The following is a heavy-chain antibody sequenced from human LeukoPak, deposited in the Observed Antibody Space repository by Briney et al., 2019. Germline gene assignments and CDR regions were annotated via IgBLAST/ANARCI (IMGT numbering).Heavy chain of an antibody. CDR3: ARDQSLLYFDY. V-gene: IGHV3-33*01. CDR1: GFTFSSYG. Sequence: GGSLRLSCAASGFTFSSYGMHWVRQAPGKGLEWVAVIWYDGSNKCYADSVKGRFTISRDNSKNTLYLQMSSLRAEDTAVYYCARDQSLLYFDYWGQGTLVTVSS. CDR2: IWYDGSNK. D-gene: IGHD2-15*01. J-gene: IGHJ4*02.